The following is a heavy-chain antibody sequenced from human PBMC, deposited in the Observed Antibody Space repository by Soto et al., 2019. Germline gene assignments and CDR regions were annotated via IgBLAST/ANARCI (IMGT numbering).Heavy chain of an antibody. J-gene: IGHJ4*02. V-gene: IGHV1-18*01. CDR3: ARESGDLYDYGDSRGYFDY. CDR2: ISAYNGNT. CDR1: GYTFTSYA. D-gene: IGHD4-17*01. Sequence: ASVKASCKASGYTFTSYAISCVRQAPGQGLEWMGWISAYNGNTNYAQKLQGRVTMTTDTSTSTAYMELRSLRSDDTAVYYCARESGDLYDYGDSRGYFDYWGQGTLVTVSS.